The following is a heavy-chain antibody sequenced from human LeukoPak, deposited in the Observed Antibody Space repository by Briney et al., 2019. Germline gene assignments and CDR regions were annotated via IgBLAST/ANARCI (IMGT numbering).Heavy chain of an antibody. V-gene: IGHV4-39*07. J-gene: IGHJ4*02. CDR2: IYYTGTT. CDR3: AREGGYATGY. Sequence: SETLSLTCTVSGDSISSKIYYWGWIRQPPGKGLEWIGSIYYTGTTYYNPSLKSRVSISLDTSENQFSLRLTSVTAADTAVYYCAREGGYATGYWGQGTLVTVSS. CDR1: GDSISSKIYY. D-gene: IGHD2-2*01.